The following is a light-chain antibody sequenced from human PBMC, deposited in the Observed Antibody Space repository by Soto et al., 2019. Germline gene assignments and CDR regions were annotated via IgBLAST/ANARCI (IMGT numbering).Light chain of an antibody. J-gene: IGKJ5*01. V-gene: IGKV3-20*01. Sequence: EIVLTQSPGILSMSPGESATLLCRASQLVNSRYLAWYQQKPGQAPRLLIYGASRRATAIPDRFSGSGSGTEFTLIIIRLEPEDFALYYCQHYGTSIIFGQGTRLEIK. CDR3: QHYGTSII. CDR2: GAS. CDR1: QLVNSRY.